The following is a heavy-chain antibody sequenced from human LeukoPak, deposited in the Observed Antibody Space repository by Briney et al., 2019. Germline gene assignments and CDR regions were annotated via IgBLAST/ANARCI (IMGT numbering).Heavy chain of an antibody. CDR1: GYTFTGYY. J-gene: IGHJ4*02. CDR2: INPNSGGT. Sequence: GASVKVSCTASGYTFTGYYMHWVRQAPGQGLEWMGWINPNSGGTNYAQKFQGWVTMTRDTSISTAYMELSRLRSDDTAVYYCAGGFWSGYRIPYFDYWGQGTLVTVSS. CDR3: AGGFWSGYRIPYFDY. D-gene: IGHD3-3*01. V-gene: IGHV1-2*04.